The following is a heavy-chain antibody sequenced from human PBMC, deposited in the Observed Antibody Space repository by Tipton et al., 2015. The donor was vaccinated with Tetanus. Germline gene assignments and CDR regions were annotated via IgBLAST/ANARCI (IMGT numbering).Heavy chain of an antibody. CDR2: IAFDGKNE. CDR3: AKEFQRARIRFFDS. D-gene: IGHD2-15*01. Sequence: SPRLSCAASGFRFSYSGMHWVRQAPGKGLEWVAVIAFDGKNERYADSVKGRFIISRDNSKNTLYLQMNSLRPEDTAVYYCAKEFQRARIRFFDSWGQGTQVTAPS. CDR1: GFRFSYSG. J-gene: IGHJ4*02. V-gene: IGHV3-30*18.